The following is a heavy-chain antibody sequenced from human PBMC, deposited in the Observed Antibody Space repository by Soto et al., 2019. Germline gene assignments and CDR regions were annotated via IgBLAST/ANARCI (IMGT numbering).Heavy chain of an antibody. Sequence: GGSLRLSCAASGFTFISYPMSWVRQAPGKGLEWVSGIDGGDGTYYADSVKGRFTISRDNSKNTLYLQMNSLRAEDTAVYYCAKVHWDVLGKVTTLTISS. CDR1: GFTFISYP. CDR3: AKVHWDV. V-gene: IGHV3-23*01. CDR2: IDGGDGT. J-gene: IGHJ6*04.